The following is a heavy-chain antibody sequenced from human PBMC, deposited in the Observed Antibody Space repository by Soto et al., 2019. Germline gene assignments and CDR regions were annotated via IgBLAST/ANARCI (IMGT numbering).Heavy chain of an antibody. CDR2: IWYDGSNK. V-gene: IGHV3-33*01. CDR3: VSVYSMDYDILTSYPYPDY. Sequence: QVQLVESGGGVVQPGRSLRLSCAASGFTFSSYGMHWVRQAPGKGLEWVAVIWYDGSNKYYADSVKGRFTISRDNSKNPLYVQRKSLRAKDAVGHYCVSVYSMDYDILTSYPYPDYWGQGTLVTVSS. J-gene: IGHJ4*02. CDR1: GFTFSSYG. D-gene: IGHD3-9*01.